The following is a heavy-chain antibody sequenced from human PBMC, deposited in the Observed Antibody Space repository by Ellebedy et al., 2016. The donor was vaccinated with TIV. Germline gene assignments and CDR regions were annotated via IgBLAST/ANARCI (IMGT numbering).Heavy chain of an antibody. CDR3: PRRYSDGFERYFDL. Sequence: GESLKISCKGSGYSFTSYWIGWVRQMPGKGLEWIGIIYPGYSDTRYSPSFQGQVTISADKSISTSYLQWRSLKASDTAMYYCPRRYSDGFERYFDLWGRGTLVTVSS. V-gene: IGHV5-51*01. J-gene: IGHJ2*01. CDR1: GYSFTSYW. D-gene: IGHD5-18*01. CDR2: IYPGYSDT.